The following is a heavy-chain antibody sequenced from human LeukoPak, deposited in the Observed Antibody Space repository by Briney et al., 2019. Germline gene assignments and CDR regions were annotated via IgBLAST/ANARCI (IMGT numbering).Heavy chain of an antibody. D-gene: IGHD5-18*01. Sequence: SETLSLTCAVYGGSFSGHYWSWIRQPPGKGLEWIGEINHSGSTNYNPSLKSRVTISVDTSKNQFSLKLSSVTAADTAVYYCARGEGQLWSYYFDYWGQGTLVTVSS. CDR1: GGSFSGHY. J-gene: IGHJ4*02. CDR3: ARGEGQLWSYYFDY. CDR2: INHSGST. V-gene: IGHV4-34*01.